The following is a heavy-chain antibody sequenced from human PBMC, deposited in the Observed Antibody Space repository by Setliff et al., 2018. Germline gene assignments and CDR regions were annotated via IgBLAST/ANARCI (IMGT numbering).Heavy chain of an antibody. CDR3: ARDRRRLVTYYYYGMDV. CDR1: GGSISSHY. CDR2: IYHSGST. D-gene: IGHD6-19*01. Sequence: KSSETLSLTCTVSGGSISSHYWSWIRQPPGKGLEWIGSIYHSGSTYYNPSLKSRVTISVDTSKNQFSLKLSSVTAADTAVYYCARDRRRLVTYYYYGMDVWGQGTTVTVSS. V-gene: IGHV4-59*11. J-gene: IGHJ6*02.